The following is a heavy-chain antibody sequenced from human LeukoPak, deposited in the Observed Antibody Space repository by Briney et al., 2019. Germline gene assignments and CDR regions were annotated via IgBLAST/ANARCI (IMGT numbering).Heavy chain of an antibody. J-gene: IGHJ4*02. CDR2: IDYSGKT. D-gene: IGHD4/OR15-4a*01. CDR1: GGSISDSSYF. V-gene: IGHV4-39*01. CDR3: ARLSPRCCDY. Sequence: SETLSLTCTVSGGSISDSSYFCGWIRQPPGKGLEWIGSIDYSGKTYYNPSLKSRVTVSADTSKNQFSLKLSSVTATDTAVYYCARLSPRCCDYWGQGTLATVSS.